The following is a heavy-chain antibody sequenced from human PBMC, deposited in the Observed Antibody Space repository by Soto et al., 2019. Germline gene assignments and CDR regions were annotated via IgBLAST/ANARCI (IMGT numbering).Heavy chain of an antibody. J-gene: IGHJ6*02. V-gene: IGHV4-39*01. Sequence: PSEILSLTCTVSGGSISSSTYYWGWIRQPPGKGLEWIGSIYYSGSTYYDPSLKSRVTISVDTSKNQFSLRLSSVTAADTAVYYCAIWGYQYDSSGFRDYIMDVWGQGTTVTVSS. D-gene: IGHD3-22*01. CDR3: AIWGYQYDSSGFRDYIMDV. CDR2: IYYSGST. CDR1: GGSISSSTYY.